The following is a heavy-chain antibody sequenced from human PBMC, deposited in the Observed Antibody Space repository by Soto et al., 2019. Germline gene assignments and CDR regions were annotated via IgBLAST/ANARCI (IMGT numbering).Heavy chain of an antibody. V-gene: IGHV3-74*01. D-gene: IGHD1-7*01. CDR1: EFTFSSYW. CDR3: ARSLTGTYGAFDL. Sequence: GGSLRLSCAASEFTFSSYWMHWVRQSPGKGLVWVSRISGDGSSTNYADSVKGRFTISRDNAKNTVYLQIDSLRAEDTAVYYCARSLTGTYGAFDLWGQGTVVTVSS. CDR2: ISGDGSST. J-gene: IGHJ3*01.